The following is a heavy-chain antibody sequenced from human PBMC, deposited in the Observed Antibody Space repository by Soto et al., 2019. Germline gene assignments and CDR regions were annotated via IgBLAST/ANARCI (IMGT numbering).Heavy chain of an antibody. Sequence: SETLSLTCRVSGGSISSSGYYWGWIRQPPGKGLEWIGSIYSSGNPYYNPSLKSRVTISADTSKNQFSLKLSSVTAADTAMYYCARHLDSGGNVYFDYWGQGTLVTVSS. CDR3: ARHLDSGGNVYFDY. J-gene: IGHJ4*02. D-gene: IGHD4-17*01. CDR1: GGSISSSGYY. V-gene: IGHV4-39*01. CDR2: IYSSGNP.